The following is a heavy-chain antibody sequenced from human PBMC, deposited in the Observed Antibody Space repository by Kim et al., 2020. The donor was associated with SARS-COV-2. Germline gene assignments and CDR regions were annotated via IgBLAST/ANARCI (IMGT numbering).Heavy chain of an antibody. D-gene: IGHD6-19*01. J-gene: IGHJ4*02. CDR2: IYTSGST. V-gene: IGHV4-61*02. CDR1: GGSISSGSYY. Sequence: SETLSLTCTVSGGSISSGSYYWSWIRQPAGKGLEWIGRIYTSGSTNYNPSLKSRVTISVDTSKNQFSLKLSSVTAADTAVYYCARDGIAVAGGLDYWGQGTLGTVSS. CDR3: ARDGIAVAGGLDY.